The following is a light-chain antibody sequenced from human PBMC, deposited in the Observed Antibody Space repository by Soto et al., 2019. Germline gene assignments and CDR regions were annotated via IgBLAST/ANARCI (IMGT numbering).Light chain of an antibody. CDR3: QQYYSYPYT. CDR1: QSIGSS. V-gene: IGKV1-5*01. Sequence: DIQMTQSPSTLSASVGDRVTITCRASQSIGSSLAWYQQKPGKAPKLLIYDAVSLQRGFPSRFRGSDSGTEFTLTILSLQPDDSATYYCQQYYSYPYTFGQGTNLEIK. CDR2: DAV. J-gene: IGKJ2*01.